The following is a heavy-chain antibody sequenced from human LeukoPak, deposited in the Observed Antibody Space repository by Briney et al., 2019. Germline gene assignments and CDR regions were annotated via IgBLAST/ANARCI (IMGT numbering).Heavy chain of an antibody. CDR2: TSDRGGYT. J-gene: IGHJ4*02. Sequence: GGSLRLSCAASGITFTSYSMSWVRQAPGKGLEWVSGTSDRGGYTYYADSVKGRFTISRDNSKNTLYLQMNSLRAEDTALYFCAKKAQYNGNYPLDYWGQGTLVTVSS. V-gene: IGHV3-23*01. CDR3: AKKAQYNGNYPLDY. CDR1: GITFTSYS. D-gene: IGHD1-26*01.